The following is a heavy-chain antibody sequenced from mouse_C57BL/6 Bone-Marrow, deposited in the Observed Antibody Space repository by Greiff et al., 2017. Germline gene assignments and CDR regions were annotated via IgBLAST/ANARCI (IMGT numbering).Heavy chain of an antibody. V-gene: IGHV1-26*01. CDR2: LNPNNGGT. J-gene: IGHJ3*01. CDR3: ARWEVTKAWFAY. Sequence: EVQLQQSGPELVKPGASVKISCKASGYTFTDYYMNWVKQSHGKSLEWIGDLNPNNGGTSYNQKFKGKATLTVDKSSSTAYMELRSLTSEDSAVYYCARWEVTKAWFAYWGQGTLVTVSA. D-gene: IGHD2-3*01. CDR1: GYTFTDYY.